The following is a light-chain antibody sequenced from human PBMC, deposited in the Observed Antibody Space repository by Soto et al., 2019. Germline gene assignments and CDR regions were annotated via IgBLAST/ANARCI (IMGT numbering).Light chain of an antibody. Sequence: QSVLTQPPSASGTPGHTIAISCSGGSSNIGSHTVNWYQQLPGTAPRLLIYSNTQRPSGVPDRFSGSKSGTSASLAITGLQSEYEGDYYCAAWDDSLNGVVFGGGTKVTVL. J-gene: IGLJ2*01. CDR3: AAWDDSLNGVV. V-gene: IGLV1-44*01. CDR2: SNT. CDR1: SSNIGSHT.